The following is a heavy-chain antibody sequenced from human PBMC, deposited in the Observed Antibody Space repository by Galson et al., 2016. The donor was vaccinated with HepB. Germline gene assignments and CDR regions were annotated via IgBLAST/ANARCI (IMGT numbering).Heavy chain of an antibody. V-gene: IGHV4-59*12. CDR2: TSYIGST. Sequence: ETLSLTCTVSGGSTTTYYWSWIRQPPGKGLEWIGYTSYIGSTNYNPSLKSRVTISIDTSNNHFSLRLTSVTAADTALYYCARQYWGGPSDYWGQGTLVTVSS. CDR3: ARQYWGGPSDY. CDR1: GGSTTTYY. J-gene: IGHJ4*02. D-gene: IGHD2/OR15-2a*01.